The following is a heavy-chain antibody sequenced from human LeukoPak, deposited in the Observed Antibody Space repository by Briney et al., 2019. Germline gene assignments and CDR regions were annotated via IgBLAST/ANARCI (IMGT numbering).Heavy chain of an antibody. CDR2: ISGSGGST. CDR1: GFTFSSFS. J-gene: IGHJ3*02. D-gene: IGHD4-17*01. Sequence: GGSLRLSCAASGFTFSSFSMNWVRQAPGKGLEWVSAISGSGGSTYYADSVKGRFTISRDNSKNTLYLQMNSLRAEDTAVYYCAKLMTTVTRSAAFDIWGQGTMVTVSS. CDR3: AKLMTTVTRSAAFDI. V-gene: IGHV3-23*01.